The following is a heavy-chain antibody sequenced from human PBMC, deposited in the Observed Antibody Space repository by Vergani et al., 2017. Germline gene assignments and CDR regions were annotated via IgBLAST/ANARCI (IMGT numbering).Heavy chain of an antibody. D-gene: IGHD2-15*01. J-gene: IGHJ4*02. CDR2: IRFDGSVK. V-gene: IGHV3-30*02. Sequence: QVQLVESGGGVVQPGRSLRLSCAASGFTFSNYGMHWVRQAPGKGLDWVSFIRFDGSVKFHADSVKGRFIISRDQSKNPLHLQMNGLRPEDTAVYYCATAGAGNCGGASCYDFFEYWGQGTLVTVSS. CDR3: ATAGAGNCGGASCYDFFEY. CDR1: GFTFSNYG.